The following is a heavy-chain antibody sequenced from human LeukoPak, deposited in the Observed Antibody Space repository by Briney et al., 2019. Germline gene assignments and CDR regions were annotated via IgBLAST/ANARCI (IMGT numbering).Heavy chain of an antibody. D-gene: IGHD3-10*01. V-gene: IGHV4-38-2*02. CDR3: ARGGGTMVRGVISPFEYFDC. Sequence: SETLSLTCTVYGYSISSGYYWGWIRQPPGKGLEWIGSIYHSGSTYYNPSLKSRVTISVDTSKNQFSLKLSSVTAADTAVYYCARGGGTMVRGVISPFEYFDCWGQGTLVTVSS. CDR1: GYSISSGYY. J-gene: IGHJ4*02. CDR2: IYHSGST.